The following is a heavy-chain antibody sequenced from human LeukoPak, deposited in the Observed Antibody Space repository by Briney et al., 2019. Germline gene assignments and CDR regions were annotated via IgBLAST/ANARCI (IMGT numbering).Heavy chain of an antibody. Sequence: AGGSLRLSCAASEFTFSGYWMSWFRQAPGKGLEWVATIKQDGGETDYVDSVKGRFTISRDNAKNSLYLQMNSLRIEDTAVYYCARAQWRRPDYWGQGTLVTVSS. CDR2: IKQDGGET. V-gene: IGHV3-7*02. CDR1: EFTFSGYW. D-gene: IGHD5-12*01. CDR3: ARAQWRRPDY. J-gene: IGHJ4*02.